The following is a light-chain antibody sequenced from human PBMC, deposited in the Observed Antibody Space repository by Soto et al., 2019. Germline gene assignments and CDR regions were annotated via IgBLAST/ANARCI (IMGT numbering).Light chain of an antibody. CDR2: RNN. V-gene: IGLV1-47*01. CDR1: ISNIGSNY. J-gene: IGLJ1*01. Sequence: QSVLTQPPSASGTPGQGVTISCSGSISNIGSNYVYWYQQLPGTAPKLLIYRNNQRPSGVPDRFSGSTSGTSASLAISGLRSDDEADYFCATWDDSLNGFYVFGTGTKVTVL. CDR3: ATWDDSLNGFYV.